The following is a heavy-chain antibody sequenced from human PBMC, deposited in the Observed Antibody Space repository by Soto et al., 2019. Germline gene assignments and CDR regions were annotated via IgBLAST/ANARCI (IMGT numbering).Heavy chain of an antibody. CDR3: AREKNPTMIVAYGMDV. Sequence: QVQLQESGPGLVKPSQTVSLTCTVSGGSISSGGYYWSWIRQHPGKGLEWIGYIYYSGSTYYNPSLKSRVTISVDTSKNQFSLKLSSVTAADTAVYYCAREKNPTMIVAYGMDVWGQGTTVTVSS. V-gene: IGHV4-31*03. J-gene: IGHJ6*02. CDR2: IYYSGST. CDR1: GGSISSGGYY. D-gene: IGHD3-22*01.